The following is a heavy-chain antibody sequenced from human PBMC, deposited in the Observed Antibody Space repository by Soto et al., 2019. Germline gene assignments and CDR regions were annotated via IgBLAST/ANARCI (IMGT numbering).Heavy chain of an antibody. Sequence: GGSLRLSCTASGFTFGDYAMSWVRQAPGKXPEWVGFIRSKAYGGTTEYAASVKGRFTISRDDSKSIAYLQMNSLKTEDTAVYYCTRDRDIVVVPAATTYYYYGMDVWGQGTTVTVSS. CDR3: TRDRDIVVVPAATTYYYYGMDV. CDR1: GFTFGDYA. CDR2: IRSKAYGGTT. J-gene: IGHJ6*02. V-gene: IGHV3-49*04. D-gene: IGHD2-2*01.